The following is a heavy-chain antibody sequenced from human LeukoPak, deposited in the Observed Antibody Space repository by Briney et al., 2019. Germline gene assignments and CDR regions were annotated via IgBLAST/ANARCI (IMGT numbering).Heavy chain of an antibody. Sequence: GGSLRLSCAASGFTFSSYEMNWVRQAPGTGLEWVSYISSSGSTIYYADSVKGRFTISRDNAKNSLYLQMNSLRAEDTAVYYCARDRRYYYDSSGYSGFDYWGQGTLVTVSS. J-gene: IGHJ4*02. CDR2: ISSSGSTI. V-gene: IGHV3-48*03. CDR1: GFTFSSYE. D-gene: IGHD3-22*01. CDR3: ARDRRYYYDSSGYSGFDY.